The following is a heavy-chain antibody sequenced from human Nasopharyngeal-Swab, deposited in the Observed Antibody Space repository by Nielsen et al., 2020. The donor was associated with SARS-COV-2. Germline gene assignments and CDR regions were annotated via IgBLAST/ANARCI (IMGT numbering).Heavy chain of an antibody. Sequence: GESLKISCAASGFTFSSYSMNWVRQAPGKGLEWVSSISSSSSYIYYADSVKGRFTISRDNAKNSLYLQMNSLRAEDRAVYYCARGSGYDGYYYYGMDVWGQGTTVTVSS. CDR3: ARGSGYDGYYYYGMDV. CDR2: ISSSSSYI. J-gene: IGHJ6*02. D-gene: IGHD5-12*01. CDR1: GFTFSSYS. V-gene: IGHV3-21*01.